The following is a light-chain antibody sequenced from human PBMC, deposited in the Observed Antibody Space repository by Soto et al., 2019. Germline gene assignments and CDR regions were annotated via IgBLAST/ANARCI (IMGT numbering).Light chain of an antibody. CDR1: SSNIGGNS. Sequence: QSVLTQPPSVSAAPGQKVTISCSGSSSNIGGNSVSWYQQLPGTAPKLLIHEVSNRPSGVSNRFSGSKSGNTASLTISGLQAEDEADYYCTSYTSISTYVFGTGTKVTV. V-gene: IGLV2-14*01. J-gene: IGLJ1*01. CDR3: TSYTSISTYV. CDR2: EVS.